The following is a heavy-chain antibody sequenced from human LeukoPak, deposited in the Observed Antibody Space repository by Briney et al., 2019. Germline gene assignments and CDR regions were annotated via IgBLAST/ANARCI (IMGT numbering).Heavy chain of an antibody. J-gene: IGHJ5*02. D-gene: IGHD3-22*01. Sequence: GGSLRLSCAASGFTVSNNYMSWVRQAPGKGLEWVSVIYSGGSTYYADSVKGRFAISRDNSKNTLYLQMNSLRAEDTAVYYCARVMGYYYDSSGYVNWFDPWGQGTLVTVSS. CDR2: IYSGGST. CDR3: ARVMGYYYDSSGYVNWFDP. CDR1: GFTVSNNY. V-gene: IGHV3-53*01.